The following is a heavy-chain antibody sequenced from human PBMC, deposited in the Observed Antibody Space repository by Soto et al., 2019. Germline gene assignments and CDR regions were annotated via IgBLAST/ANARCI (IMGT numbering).Heavy chain of an antibody. V-gene: IGHV3-23*01. CDR3: ARGICRGGGCYLEPIDY. D-gene: IGHD2-15*01. Sequence: GGSLRLSCAASGFTFSSHDMSWVRQPPGKGLEWVSSISGSGYTTYYADSVKGRFTISRDNSKSTLSLQVNSLRAEDTAMYYCARGICRGGGCYLEPIDYWGQGTLVTVSS. CDR2: ISGSGYTT. J-gene: IGHJ4*02. CDR1: GFTFSSHD.